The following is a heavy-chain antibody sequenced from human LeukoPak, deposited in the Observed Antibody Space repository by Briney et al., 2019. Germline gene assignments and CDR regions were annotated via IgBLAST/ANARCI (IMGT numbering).Heavy chain of an antibody. J-gene: IGHJ4*02. D-gene: IGHD6-13*01. V-gene: IGHV4-61*02. CDR2: IYTSGST. CDR1: GGSISSGSYY. Sequence: PSETLSLTCTVSGGSISSGSYYWSWIRQPAGKGLEWIGRIYTSGSTNYNPPLKSRVTISVDTSKNQFSLKLSSVTAADTAVYYCARLIAAAETFDYWGQGTLVTVSS. CDR3: ARLIAAAETFDY.